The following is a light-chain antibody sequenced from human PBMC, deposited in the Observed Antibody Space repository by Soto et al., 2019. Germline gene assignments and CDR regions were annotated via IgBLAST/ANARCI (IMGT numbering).Light chain of an antibody. CDR2: RVS. J-gene: IGKJ2*01. CDR1: QGLVFSDGYTY. V-gene: IGKV2-30*01. Sequence: DVVMTQSPLSLPVTLGQPASISCRSSQGLVFSDGYTYLSWFQQRPGQSPRRLIYRVSDRDSGVPDRFSGSGSGTDFTLKISRVEADDVGIYYCMQGEHWPMYTFGQGTRLEI. CDR3: MQGEHWPMYT.